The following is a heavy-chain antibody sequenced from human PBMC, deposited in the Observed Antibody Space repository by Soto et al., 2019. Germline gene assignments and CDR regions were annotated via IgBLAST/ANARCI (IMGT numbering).Heavy chain of an antibody. CDR1: GGSISSYY. V-gene: IGHV4-59*08. Sequence: SETLSHTCTVSGGSISSYYWSWIRQPPGKGLEWIGYIYYSGSTNYNPSLKSRVTISVDTSKNQFSLKLSSVTAADTAVYYCARHAERYDILTGYYQLFDYWGQGTLVTVS. CDR2: IYYSGST. CDR3: ARHAERYDILTGYYQLFDY. D-gene: IGHD3-9*01. J-gene: IGHJ4*02.